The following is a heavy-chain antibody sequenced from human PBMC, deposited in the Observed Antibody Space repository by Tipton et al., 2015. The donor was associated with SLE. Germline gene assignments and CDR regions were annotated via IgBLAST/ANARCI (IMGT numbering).Heavy chain of an antibody. CDR1: GGSVSSGGYY. D-gene: IGHD6-13*01. CDR3: ARDISSWFDAFDI. Sequence: TLSLTCTVSGGSVSSGGYYWTWIRQHPGKGLEWIGYIYYSGSTKYNPSLKSRVTISLDTSKNQFSLKLNSVTAADTAVYYCARDISSWFDAFDIWGQGTMVTVSS. V-gene: IGHV4-61*08. J-gene: IGHJ3*02. CDR2: IYYSGST.